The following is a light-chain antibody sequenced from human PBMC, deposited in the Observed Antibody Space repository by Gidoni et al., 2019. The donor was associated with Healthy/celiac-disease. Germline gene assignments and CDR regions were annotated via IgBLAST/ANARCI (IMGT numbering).Light chain of an antibody. J-gene: IGKJ1*01. Sequence: ELVLTQSPGTLSLSPVERATLSCRASHSVSSSYLAWYQQKPGQAPRLLIYGASSRATGIPDRFSGSGSGTDFTLTISRLEPEDFAVYYCQQYGSSPWTFGQGTKVEIK. V-gene: IGKV3-20*01. CDR2: GAS. CDR1: HSVSSSY. CDR3: QQYGSSPWT.